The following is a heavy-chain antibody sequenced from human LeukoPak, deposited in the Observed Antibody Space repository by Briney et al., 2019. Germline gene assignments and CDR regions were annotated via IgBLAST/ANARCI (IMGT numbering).Heavy chain of an antibody. V-gene: IGHV4-59*08. J-gene: IGHJ4*02. CDR1: GGSISGYY. Sequence: SETLSLTCTVSGGSISGYYWSWIRQPPGKGLEWIGYIYYNGSTNYNPALKSRVTISVDTSKNQFSLKLSSVTAADTAVYYCARSDGWSRGRFDYWGQGTLVTVSS. CDR2: IYYNGST. D-gene: IGHD6-19*01. CDR3: ARSDGWSRGRFDY.